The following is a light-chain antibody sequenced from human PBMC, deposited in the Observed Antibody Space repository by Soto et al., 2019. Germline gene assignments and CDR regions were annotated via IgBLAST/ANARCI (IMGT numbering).Light chain of an antibody. V-gene: IGKV3-20*01. Sequence: EIVLTQSPGTLSLSPGEGATLSCRASQSVSRNYLAWYQQRPGQAPRLLIYTASNRATGIPARFSGSGSGTDFTLTISRLEPEDFSVCFCQQYDSSPLTFGQGTKVEI. J-gene: IGKJ1*01. CDR3: QQYDSSPLT. CDR1: QSVSRNY. CDR2: TAS.